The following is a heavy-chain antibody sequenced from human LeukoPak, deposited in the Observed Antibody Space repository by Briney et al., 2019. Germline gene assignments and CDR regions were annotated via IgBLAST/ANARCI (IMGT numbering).Heavy chain of an antibody. CDR3: AKNLRGYNYGFDY. V-gene: IGHV1-8*03. D-gene: IGHD5-18*01. Sequence: ASVKVSCKASGGTFSSYAINWVRQATGQGPEWMGWMNPNSGNTGYAQKLQGRVTITKNTSKSTVYMELSSLTSEDTAVYYCAKNLRGYNYGFDYWGQGTLVTVSS. CDR2: MNPNSGNT. J-gene: IGHJ4*02. CDR1: GGTFSSYA.